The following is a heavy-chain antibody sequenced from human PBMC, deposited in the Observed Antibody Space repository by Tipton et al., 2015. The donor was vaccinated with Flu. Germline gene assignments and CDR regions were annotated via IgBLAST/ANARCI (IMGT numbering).Heavy chain of an antibody. CDR2: IYHSGST. D-gene: IGHD3-10*02. J-gene: IGHJ4*02. CDR3: ARHTGDSVRGIIDY. CDR1: GYSISSGYY. V-gene: IGHV4-38-2*01. Sequence: TLSLTCVVSGYSISSGYYWGWVRQPPGKGLEWIGTIYHSGSTYYNPSLKSLVTISVDTSTNQFSLKLSSVTAADTAVYYCARHTGDSVRGIIDYWGQGTLVTLSS.